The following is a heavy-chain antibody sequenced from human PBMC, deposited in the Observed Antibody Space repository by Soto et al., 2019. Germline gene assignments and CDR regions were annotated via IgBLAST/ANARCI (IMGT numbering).Heavy chain of an antibody. CDR3: ARSGYCSSTSCSTRSNYYYMDV. D-gene: IGHD2-2*01. CDR1: GFTFSDYY. V-gene: IGHV3-11*01. J-gene: IGHJ6*03. Sequence: PGGSLRLSCAASGFTFSDYYMSWIRQAPGKGLEWVSYISSSGSTIYYADSVKGRFTISRDNAKNSLYLQMNSLRAEDTAVYYCARSGYCSSTSCSTRSNYYYMDVWGKGTTVTVSS. CDR2: ISSSGSTI.